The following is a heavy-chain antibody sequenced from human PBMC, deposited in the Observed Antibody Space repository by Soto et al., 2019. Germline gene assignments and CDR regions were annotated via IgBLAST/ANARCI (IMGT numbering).Heavy chain of an antibody. D-gene: IGHD3-22*01. V-gene: IGHV3-30*18. CDR3: EKDRLDYYDPGYYYGMDV. Sequence: PGGSLRLSCAASGFTFSSYGMHWVRQAPGKGLEWVAVISYDGSNKYYADSVKGRFTISRDNSKNTLYLQMNSLRAEDTAVYYCEKDRLDYYDPGYYYGMDVWGQGTTVTVSS. CDR1: GFTFSSYG. J-gene: IGHJ6*02. CDR2: ISYDGSNK.